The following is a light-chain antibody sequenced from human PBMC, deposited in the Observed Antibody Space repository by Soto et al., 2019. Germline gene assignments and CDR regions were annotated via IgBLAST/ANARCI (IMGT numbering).Light chain of an antibody. Sequence: EIVLTHSPATLSLSPCERATLSFRASQSVSSYLAWYQQTPGQAPRLLIYDASNRATGIPARFSGSGSGTDFTLTISSLEPEDFAVYYCQQRSNWPTFGQGTRLEIK. CDR1: QSVSSY. J-gene: IGKJ5*01. V-gene: IGKV3-11*01. CDR3: QQRSNWPT. CDR2: DAS.